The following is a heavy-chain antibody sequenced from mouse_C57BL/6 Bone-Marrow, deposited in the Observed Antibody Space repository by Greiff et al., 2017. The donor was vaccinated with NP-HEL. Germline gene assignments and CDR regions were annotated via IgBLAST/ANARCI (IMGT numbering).Heavy chain of an antibody. CDR1: GYTFTSYW. J-gene: IGHJ1*03. Sequence: EVQLQQSGTVLARPGASVKLSCKTSGYTFTSYWMHWVKQRPGQGLEWIGAIYPGNSDTSYNQKFKGKAKLTAVTSASTAYMELSSLTTEESAVYYCTRARYYYGSSYWYFDVWGTGTTVTVSS. CDR3: TRARYYYGSSYWYFDV. V-gene: IGHV1-5*01. D-gene: IGHD1-1*01. CDR2: IYPGNSDT.